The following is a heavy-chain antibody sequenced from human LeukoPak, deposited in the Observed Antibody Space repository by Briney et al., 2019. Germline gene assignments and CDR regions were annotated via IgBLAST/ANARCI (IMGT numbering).Heavy chain of an antibody. D-gene: IGHD3-10*01. CDR3: ARSRSITMVRGVFPSLDY. J-gene: IGHJ4*02. CDR2: INPNSGGT. Sequence: ASVKVSCKASGYTFTGYYMHWVRQAPGQGLEWMGRINPNSGGTNYAQKSQGRVTMTRDTSISTAYMELSRLRSDDTAVYYCARSRSITMVRGVFPSLDYWGQGTLVTVSS. V-gene: IGHV1-2*06. CDR1: GYTFTGYY.